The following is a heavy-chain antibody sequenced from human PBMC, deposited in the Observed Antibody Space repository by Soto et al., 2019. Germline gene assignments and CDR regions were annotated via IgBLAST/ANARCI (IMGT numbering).Heavy chain of an antibody. CDR1: GFTFSSYA. CDR2: ISGSGGST. J-gene: IGHJ5*02. D-gene: IGHD6-19*01. V-gene: IGHV3-23*01. CDR3: AKDREQWLGNWFDP. Sequence: GGSLRLSCAASGFTFSSYAMSWVRQAPGKGLEWVSGISGSGGSTYYADSVKGRFTISRDNSKNTLYLQMNSLRAEDTAVYYCAKDREQWLGNWFDPWGQGTLATVSP.